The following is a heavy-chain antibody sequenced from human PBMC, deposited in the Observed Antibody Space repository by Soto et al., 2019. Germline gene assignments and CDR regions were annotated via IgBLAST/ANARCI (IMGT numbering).Heavy chain of an antibody. D-gene: IGHD1-1*01. J-gene: IGHJ4*02. CDR2: IYSGGST. CDR3: ARGTGVRYKRSTELDY. V-gene: IGHV3-53*01. CDR1: GFTVSSNY. Sequence: GGSLRLSCAASGFTVSSNYMSWVRQAPGKGLEWVSVIYSGGSTYYADSVKGRFTISRDNSKNTLYLQMNSLRAEDTAVYYCARGTGVRYKRSTELDYWGQGTLVTVSS.